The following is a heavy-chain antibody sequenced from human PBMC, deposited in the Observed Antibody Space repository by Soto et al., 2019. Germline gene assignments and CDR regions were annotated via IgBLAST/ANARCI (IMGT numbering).Heavy chain of an antibody. J-gene: IGHJ4*02. CDR2: IHYSGST. CDR1: CGSVNIGTYY. D-gene: IGHD2-21*01. V-gene: IGHV4-61*01. Sequence: PSETLSLTCTVPCGSVNIGTYYWSCIRQPPGKGLEWIGFIHYSGSTNYNPSLKGRVTMSVDTSKNQFSLKLTSVNTADTAIYYCTRGGDPYKTGHWGQGTLVTVSS. CDR3: TRGGDPYKTGH.